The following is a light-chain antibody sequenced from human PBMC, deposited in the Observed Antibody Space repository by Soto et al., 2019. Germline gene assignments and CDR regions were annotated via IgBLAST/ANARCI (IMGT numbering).Light chain of an antibody. CDR3: QQYNDGPPDT. J-gene: IGKJ2*01. Sequence: VMTHSPATPSVSPGEDATLSCISSLSVGSNLAWYQQKPGQTPRLLIFGASTRATGIPARFRGGGSGTDFTLTIDSLHSEDFAVYYCQQYNDGPPDTFGQGTKVDIK. V-gene: IGKV3-15*01. CDR2: GAS. CDR1: LSVGSN.